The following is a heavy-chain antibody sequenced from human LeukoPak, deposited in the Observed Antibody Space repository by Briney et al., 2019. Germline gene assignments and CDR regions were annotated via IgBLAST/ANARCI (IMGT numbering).Heavy chain of an antibody. CDR3: ARTTEAHSWQTRYYSYYMEV. D-gene: IGHD6-13*01. V-gene: IGHV4-4*07. Sequence: PSETLCLTCTVSGGTISSYYWSWIRQPPGKGLEWIGRIYTSGSTNYNPSLKNRVTILVDTSNNQFSLKLSSVTAADTAVYYCARTTEAHSWQTRYYSYYMEVWGKGTTVTVSS. CDR2: IYTSGST. CDR1: GGTISSYY. J-gene: IGHJ6*03.